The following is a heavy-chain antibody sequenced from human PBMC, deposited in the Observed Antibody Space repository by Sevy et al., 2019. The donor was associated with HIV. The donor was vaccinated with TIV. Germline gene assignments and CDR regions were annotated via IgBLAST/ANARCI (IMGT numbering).Heavy chain of an antibody. J-gene: IGHJ4*02. V-gene: IGHV4-31*03. CDR1: GGSISSGGYY. Sequence: SETLSLTCTVSGGSISSGGYYWSWIRQHPGKGLEWIGYIYYRGSTYYGPSLKSRVTILMDTSKNQFSLKLSSVTAADTAVYYCARDFGGYCSGGSCAAFNYWGQGTLVTVSS. D-gene: IGHD2-15*01. CDR3: ARDFGGYCSGGSCAAFNY. CDR2: IYYRGST.